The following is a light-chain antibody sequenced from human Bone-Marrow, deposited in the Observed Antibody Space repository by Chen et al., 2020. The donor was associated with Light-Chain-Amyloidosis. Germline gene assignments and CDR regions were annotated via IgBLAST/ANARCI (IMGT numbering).Light chain of an antibody. J-gene: IGLJ3*02. CDR3: QSYQGSSQGV. CDR2: EDD. V-gene: IGLV6-57*01. CDR1: SGSIATNY. Sequence: NFMLTQPHSLSESPGKTVIISCTRSSGSIATNYVQWYQQRPGSSPTTVIYEDDQRPSGVPDRFYGSIDRSSNAAPLTISGLKTEDEADYYCQSYQGSSQGVFGGGTKLTVL.